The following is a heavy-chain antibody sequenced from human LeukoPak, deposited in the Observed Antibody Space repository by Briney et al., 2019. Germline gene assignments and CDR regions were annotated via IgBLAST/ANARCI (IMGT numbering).Heavy chain of an antibody. V-gene: IGHV1-69*06. J-gene: IGHJ3*02. Sequence: ASVKVSCKASGGTFSSYAISWVRQAPGQRLEWMGGIIPIFGTANYAQKFQGRVTITADKSTSTAYMELSGLRSEDTAVYYCARARSNYYDSSGYSKGDAFDIWGQGTMVTVSS. CDR1: GGTFSSYA. D-gene: IGHD3-22*01. CDR2: IIPIFGTA. CDR3: ARARSNYYDSSGYSKGDAFDI.